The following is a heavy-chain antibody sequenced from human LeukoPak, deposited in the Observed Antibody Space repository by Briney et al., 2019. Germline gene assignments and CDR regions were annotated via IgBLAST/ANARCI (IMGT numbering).Heavy chain of an antibody. CDR1: GYTFTGYY. V-gene: IGHV1-2*02. J-gene: IGHJ6*02. CDR2: NRPNSGGT. CDR3: ATYSNSTLQYYYGLDV. Sequence: ASVKVSCKTSGYTFTGYYLHWVRQAPGQGVEWMGWNRPNSGGTKNAQKFQGRVTMTRDTSISTAYMELNRLTSDDTAVYYCATYSNSTLQYYYGLDVWGQGTTVTVSS. D-gene: IGHD6-6*01.